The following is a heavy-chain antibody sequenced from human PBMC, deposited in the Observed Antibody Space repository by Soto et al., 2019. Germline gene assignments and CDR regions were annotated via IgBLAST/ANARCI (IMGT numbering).Heavy chain of an antibody. J-gene: IGHJ4*02. CDR1: GFTFSDYG. V-gene: IGHV3-30*03. CDR3: AREAAAGYYDSSGCLDY. CDR2: ISYDGSNK. D-gene: IGHD3-22*01. Sequence: GGSLRLSCAASGFTFSDYGMHWVRQAPGKGLEWVAVISYDGSNKYYADSVKGRFTISRDNSKNTLYLQMNSLRAEDTAVYYCAREAAAGYYDSSGCLDYWGQGTLVTVSS.